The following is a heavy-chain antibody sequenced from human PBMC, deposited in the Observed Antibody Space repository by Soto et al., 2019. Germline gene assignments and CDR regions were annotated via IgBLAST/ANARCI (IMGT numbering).Heavy chain of an antibody. V-gene: IGHV4-28*01. CDR2: IYYSGTT. Sequence: LPETLSLTCAVSGYSISSSNWWGWIRQPPGKGLEWIGYIYYSGTTYYNPSPKSRVTMSVDTSKNQFSLKLTSVTAVDTAVYYCARREIQGPIDYWGQGTLVTVSS. D-gene: IGHD1-26*01. CDR1: GYSISSSNW. CDR3: ARREIQGPIDY. J-gene: IGHJ4*02.